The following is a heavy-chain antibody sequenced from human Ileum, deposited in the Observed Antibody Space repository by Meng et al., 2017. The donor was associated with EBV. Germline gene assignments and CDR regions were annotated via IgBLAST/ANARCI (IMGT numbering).Heavy chain of an antibody. CDR1: GGSINWGGYH. Sequence: VQLQEPVPGLVKPSQTLSLTCAVSGGSINWGGYHWSWIRQPPGKGLVWVSRISPDGSRTNYADSVKGRFTISRDNAKNMVYLQMSSLRAEDTAVYHCFLVSTVTQPDFWGPGTLVTVSS. D-gene: IGHD5/OR15-5a*01. CDR2: ISPDGSRT. V-gene: IGHV3-74*01. J-gene: IGHJ4*02. CDR3: FLVSTVTQPDF.